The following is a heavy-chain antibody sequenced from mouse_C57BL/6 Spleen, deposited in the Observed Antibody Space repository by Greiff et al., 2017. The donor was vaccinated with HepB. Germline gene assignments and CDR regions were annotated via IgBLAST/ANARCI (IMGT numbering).Heavy chain of an antibody. CDR1: GYTFTEYT. J-gene: IGHJ2*01. Sequence: VKLMESGAELVKPGASVKLSCKASGYTFTEYTIHWVKQRSGQGLEWIGWFYPGSGSIKYNEKFKDKATLTADKSSSTAYMELSRLTSEDSAVYFCAIHELGDGSEYWGQGTTLTVSS. CDR3: AIHELGDGSEY. D-gene: IGHD4-1*01. CDR2: FYPGSGSI. V-gene: IGHV1-62-2*01.